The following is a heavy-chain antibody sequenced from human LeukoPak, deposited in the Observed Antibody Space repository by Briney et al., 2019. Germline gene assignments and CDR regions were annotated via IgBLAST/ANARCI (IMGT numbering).Heavy chain of an antibody. V-gene: IGHV3-30*02. CDR2: IRYDGSNK. CDR1: GFTFSTYG. J-gene: IGHJ4*02. D-gene: IGHD6-13*01. Sequence: GGSLRLSCAASGFTFSTYGMHWVRQAPGKGLEWVAFIRYDGSNKYYADSVKGRFTISRDNSKSTLYLQMNNVRAEDTAVYYCAKDQGSSWSCFDYWGQGNLVTVSS. CDR3: AKDQGSSWSCFDY.